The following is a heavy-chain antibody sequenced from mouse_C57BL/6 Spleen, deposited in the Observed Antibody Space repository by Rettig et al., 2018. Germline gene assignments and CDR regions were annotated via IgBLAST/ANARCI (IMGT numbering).Heavy chain of an antibody. CDR3: ARAPYDYYAMDY. CDR2: IDPEDGET. J-gene: IGHJ4*01. Sequence: WVKQRTEQGLEWIGRIDPEDGETKYAPKFQGKATITADTSSNTAYLQLSSLTSEDTAVYYCARAPYDYYAMDYWGQGTSVTVSS. V-gene: IGHV14-2*01.